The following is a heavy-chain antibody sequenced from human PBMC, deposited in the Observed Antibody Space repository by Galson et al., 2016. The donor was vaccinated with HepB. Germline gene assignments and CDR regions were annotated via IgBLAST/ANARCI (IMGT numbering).Heavy chain of an antibody. CDR2: INSGGDGT. V-gene: IGHV3-23*01. CDR1: GFTFSTYA. CDR3: ARGRGATPGFYFGY. D-gene: IGHD1-26*01. Sequence: SLRLSCAASGFTFSTYAMNWVRQPPGKGLEWVSAINSGGDGTYYADSVKGRFTISRDNAKNSLYLQMNSLRAEDTAVYYCARGRGATPGFYFGYWGQGTLVTVSS. J-gene: IGHJ4*02.